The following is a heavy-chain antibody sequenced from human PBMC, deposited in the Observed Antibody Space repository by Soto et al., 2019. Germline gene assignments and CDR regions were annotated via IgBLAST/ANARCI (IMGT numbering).Heavy chain of an antibody. J-gene: IGHJ6*02. D-gene: IGHD6-19*01. CDR3: ARDLKVAGANSYYYYGMDV. CDR2: ISRSSSNI. CDR1: GFTFSNYS. V-gene: IGHV3-21*01. Sequence: PGGSLRLSCAASGFTFSNYSMNWVRQAPGEGLEWVSSISRSSSNIYYADSVKGRFTISRDNAKNALYLHMNSLRAGDTAVYYCARDLKVAGANSYYYYGMDVWGQGTTVTVSS.